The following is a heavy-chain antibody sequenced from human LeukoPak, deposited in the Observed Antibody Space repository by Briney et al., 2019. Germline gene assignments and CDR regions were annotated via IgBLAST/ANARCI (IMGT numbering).Heavy chain of an antibody. CDR2: IYYSGST. D-gene: IGHD4-17*01. Sequence: SETLSLTCTVSGGSISSYYWSWIRQPPGKGLEWIGYIYYSGSTNYNPSLKSRVTISVDTSKNQFSLKLSSVTAADTAVYYCARVRYDYGDYWFLWFDPRGQGTLVTVSS. CDR3: ARVRYDYGDYWFLWFDP. J-gene: IGHJ5*02. CDR1: GGSISSYY. V-gene: IGHV4-59*01.